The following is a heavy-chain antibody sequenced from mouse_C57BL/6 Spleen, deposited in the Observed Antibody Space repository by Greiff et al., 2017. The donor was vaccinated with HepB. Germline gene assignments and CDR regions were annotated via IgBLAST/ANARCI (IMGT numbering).Heavy chain of an antibody. D-gene: IGHD2-1*01. J-gene: IGHJ3*01. CDR2: IYPGDGDT. CDR1: GYAFSSSW. Sequence: QVQLQQSGPELVKPGASVKISCKASGYAFSSSWMNWVKQRPGKGLEWIGRIYPGDGDTNYNGKFKGKATLTADKSSSTAYMQLSSLTSEDSAVYVCARESYGNSFAYWGQGTLVTVSA. V-gene: IGHV1-82*01. CDR3: ARESYGNSFAY.